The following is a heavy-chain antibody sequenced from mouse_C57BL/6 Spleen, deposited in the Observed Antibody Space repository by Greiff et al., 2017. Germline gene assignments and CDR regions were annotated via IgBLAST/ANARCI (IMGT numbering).Heavy chain of an antibody. CDR3: ARIYYGSPYYFDY. V-gene: IGHV1-63*01. CDR2: SYPGGGYT. Sequence: QVQLQQSGAELVRPGTSVKMSCKASGYTFTNYWIGWAKQRPGHGLEWIGDSYPGGGYTNYNEKFKGKATLTADKSSSTAYMQFSSLTSEDSAIYYCARIYYGSPYYFDYWGQCTTLTVSS. CDR1: GYTFTNYW. J-gene: IGHJ2*01. D-gene: IGHD1-1*01.